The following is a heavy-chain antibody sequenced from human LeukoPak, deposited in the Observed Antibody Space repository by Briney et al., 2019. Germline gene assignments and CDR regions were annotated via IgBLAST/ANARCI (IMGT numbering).Heavy chain of an antibody. CDR2: VYYSEST. CDR3: ARESIIVVSIDY. D-gene: IGHD2-15*01. CDR1: GGSISSYY. Sequence: SETLSLTCTVSGGSISSYYWSWIRQPPGKGLEWIGYVYYSESTNYNPSLKSRVTISVDTSKNQFSLKLSSVTAADTAVYYCARESIIVVSIDYWGQGTLVTVSS. J-gene: IGHJ4*02. V-gene: IGHV4-59*12.